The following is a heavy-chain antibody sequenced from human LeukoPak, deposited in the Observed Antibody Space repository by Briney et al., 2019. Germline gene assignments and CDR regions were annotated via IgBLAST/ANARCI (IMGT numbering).Heavy chain of an antibody. Sequence: GGSLRLSCAASGFTFSDYYMSWIRQAPGKGLEWVSYISSSGSTIYYADSVKGRFTISRDNAKNSLYLQMSSLRAEDTAVYYCARDKDSSGYDAFDIWGQGTMVTASS. J-gene: IGHJ3*02. CDR2: ISSSGSTI. V-gene: IGHV3-11*01. CDR1: GFTFSDYY. CDR3: ARDKDSSGYDAFDI. D-gene: IGHD3-22*01.